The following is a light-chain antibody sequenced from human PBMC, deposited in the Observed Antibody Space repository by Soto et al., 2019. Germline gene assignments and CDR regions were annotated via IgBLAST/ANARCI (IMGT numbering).Light chain of an antibody. CDR2: AAS. J-gene: IGKJ3*01. V-gene: IGKV1-9*01. CDR1: QDISNY. Sequence: DIQLTQSPSFLSASVGDRVTITCRASQDISNYLVWYQQKPGKAPKPLIYAASTLQSGVPSRFSGSGSGTEFILTISSLQPEDFATYYCQQLNSYPLTFGPGTNVDIK. CDR3: QQLNSYPLT.